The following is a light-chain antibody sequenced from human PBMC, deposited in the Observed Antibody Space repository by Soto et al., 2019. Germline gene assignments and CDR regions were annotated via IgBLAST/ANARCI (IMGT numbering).Light chain of an antibody. V-gene: IGKV1-5*01. J-gene: IGKJ1*01. CDR3: HQYNYYRPT. Sequence: DFEMTQSPSTLSASVGDRVAITCRASQPISTWLAWYQEKPGKAPKLLIYDASSLEGGVPSRFSGSGSGTEFTLTISSLQPDDFATYYCHQYNYYRPTFGQGTKVDIK. CDR2: DAS. CDR1: QPISTW.